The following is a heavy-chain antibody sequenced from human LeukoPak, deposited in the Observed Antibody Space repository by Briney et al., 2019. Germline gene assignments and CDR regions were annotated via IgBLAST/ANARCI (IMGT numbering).Heavy chain of an antibody. D-gene: IGHD3-22*01. CDR3: ARAGGYYYDSSGYNFDY. V-gene: IGHV3-64*01. Sequence: GGSLRLSCAASGFTFSSYAMHWVRQAPGKGLEYVSAISSNGGSTYYANSVKGRFTISRDNSKSTLYLQMGNLRAEDMAVYYCARAGGYYYDSSGYNFDYWGQGTLVTVSS. J-gene: IGHJ4*02. CDR1: GFTFSSYA. CDR2: ISSNGGST.